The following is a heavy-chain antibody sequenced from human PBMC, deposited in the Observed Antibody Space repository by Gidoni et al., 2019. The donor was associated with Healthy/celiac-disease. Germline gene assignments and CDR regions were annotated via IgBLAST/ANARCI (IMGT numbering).Heavy chain of an antibody. Sequence: QVQLVQSGAEVKKPGASVKVSCKASGYTFTSYAMHWVRQAPGQRLEWMGWINAGNGNTKYSQKFQGRVTITRDTSASTAYMELSSLRSEDTAVYYCASCRIAAAGTPYSLSPWGQGTLVTVSS. D-gene: IGHD6-13*01. CDR2: INAGNGNT. CDR3: ASCRIAAAGTPYSLSP. CDR1: GYTFTSYA. J-gene: IGHJ5*02. V-gene: IGHV1-3*01.